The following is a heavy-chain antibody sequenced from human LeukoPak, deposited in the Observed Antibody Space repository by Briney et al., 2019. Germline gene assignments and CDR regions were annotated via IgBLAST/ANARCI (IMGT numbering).Heavy chain of an antibody. D-gene: IGHD4-17*01. CDR3: ATGTTSYLYYYYGMDV. J-gene: IGHJ6*02. CDR2: ISPNSGGT. V-gene: IGHV1-2*02. CDR1: GYTFTGYY. Sequence: GASVKVSCKASGYTFTGYYMHWVRQAPGQGLEWMGWISPNSGGTNYAQKFQGRVTMTRDTSISTAYMELSRLRSDDTAVYYCATGTTSYLYYYYGMDVWGQGTTVTVSS.